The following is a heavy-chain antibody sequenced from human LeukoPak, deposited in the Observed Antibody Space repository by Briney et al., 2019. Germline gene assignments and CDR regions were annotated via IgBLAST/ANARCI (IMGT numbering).Heavy chain of an antibody. V-gene: IGHV1-18*01. D-gene: IGHD3-10*01. CDR3: ARSSEESDWYFDL. J-gene: IGHJ2*01. Sequence: ASVKVSCKASGHTFTSLGINWVRQAPGQGLEWMGWISVYNGNTDYAQNFRGRITMTTDTSTSTAYMELRSLRSEDTAVYYCARSSEESDWYFDLWGRGTLVTVSS. CDR2: ISVYNGNT. CDR1: GHTFTSLG.